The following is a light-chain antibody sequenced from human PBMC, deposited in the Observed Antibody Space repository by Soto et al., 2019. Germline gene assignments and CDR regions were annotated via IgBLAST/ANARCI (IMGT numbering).Light chain of an antibody. J-gene: IGKJ4*01. CDR1: QSVSSY. CDR3: QQYFSSPLT. V-gene: IGKV3-20*01. Sequence: IVLTQSPGTLSLSPGERATLSCRASQSVSSYLAWYQQKPVQAPRLLIYGASSRATGIPYRFSGSGSGTDFTLTISRLEPDDFAVYYCQQYFSSPLTFGRGSKVDIK. CDR2: GAS.